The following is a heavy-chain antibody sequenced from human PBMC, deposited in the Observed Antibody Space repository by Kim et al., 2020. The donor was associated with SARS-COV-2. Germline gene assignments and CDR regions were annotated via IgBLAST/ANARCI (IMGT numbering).Heavy chain of an antibody. CDR1: GYTFTSYA. J-gene: IGHJ4*02. D-gene: IGHD5-12*01. V-gene: IGHV1-3*01. Sequence: ASVKVSCKASGYTFTSYAMHWVRQAPGQRLEWMGWINAGNGNTKYSQKFQGRVTITRDTSASTAYMELSSLRSEDTAVYYCARDHTLGGWLPYYFDYWGQGTLVTVSS. CDR2: INAGNGNT. CDR3: ARDHTLGGWLPYYFDY.